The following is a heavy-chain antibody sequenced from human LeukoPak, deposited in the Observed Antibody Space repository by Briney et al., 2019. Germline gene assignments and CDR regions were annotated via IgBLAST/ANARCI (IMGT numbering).Heavy chain of an antibody. D-gene: IGHD6-19*01. J-gene: IGHJ4*02. CDR2: INPNSGGT. Sequence: GASVKVSCKASGYTFTGYYMHWVRQAPGQGLEWMGWINPNSGGTNYAQKFQGRVTMTRDTSISTAYMELSRLRSDDTAVYYCARDSPKVAVAAIDYWGQGTLVTVSS. CDR3: ARDSPKVAVAAIDY. V-gene: IGHV1-2*02. CDR1: GYTFTGYY.